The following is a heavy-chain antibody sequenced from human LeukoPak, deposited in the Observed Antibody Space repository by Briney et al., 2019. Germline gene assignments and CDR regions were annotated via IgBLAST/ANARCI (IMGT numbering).Heavy chain of an antibody. V-gene: IGHV3-23*01. Sequence: GGSLRLSCAASGFTFSSYAMSWVRQAPGKGLEWVSAISGSGGSTYYADSVKGRFTISRDNSKNTLYLQMNSLRAEDTAVYYCAKDLSGLIAVAGTSYYGMDVWGQGTTVTVSS. CDR3: AKDLSGLIAVAGTSYYGMDV. J-gene: IGHJ6*02. D-gene: IGHD6-19*01. CDR2: ISGSGGST. CDR1: GFTFSSYA.